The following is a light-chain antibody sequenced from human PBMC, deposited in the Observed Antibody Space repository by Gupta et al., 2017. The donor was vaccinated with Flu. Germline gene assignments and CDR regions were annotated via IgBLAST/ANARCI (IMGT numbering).Light chain of an antibody. J-gene: IGLJ2*01. Sequence: TGTSSDVGAYDYVSWYQQHPGQAPKLIIYDVNKRPSGVPDRFTGSKSDNAASLTISGLQPDDEADYRCSSYGATTLFGGGTRLTVL. CDR1: SSDVGAYDY. V-gene: IGLV2-11*01. CDR3: SSYGATTL. CDR2: DVN.